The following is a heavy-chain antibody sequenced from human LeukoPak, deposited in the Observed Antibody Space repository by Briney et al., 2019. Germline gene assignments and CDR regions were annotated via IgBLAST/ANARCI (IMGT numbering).Heavy chain of an antibody. J-gene: IGHJ4*02. D-gene: IGHD6-6*01. CDR3: ARGGEYSSTHEPEY. Sequence: PSETLSLTCTVSGGSISSYYWSWIRQPPGKGLEWIGYIYYSGSTNYNPSLKSRVTISVDTSKNQFSLKLSSVTAADTAVYYCARGGEYSSTHEPEYWGQGTLVTVSS. CDR2: IYYSGST. CDR1: GGSISSYY. V-gene: IGHV4-59*01.